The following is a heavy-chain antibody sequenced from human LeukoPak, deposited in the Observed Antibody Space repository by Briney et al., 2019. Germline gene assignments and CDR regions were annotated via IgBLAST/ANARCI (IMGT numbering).Heavy chain of an antibody. CDR3: ARLDYGSGSYYDDY. D-gene: IGHD3-10*01. V-gene: IGHV3-21*01. J-gene: IGHJ4*02. Sequence: GGSLRLSCAASGFTFSSYSMNWVRQAPGKGLEWVSFISSSSSYIYYADSVKGRFTISRDNAKISLYLQMNSLRAEDTAVFYCARLDYGSGSYYDDYWGQGTLVTVSS. CDR2: ISSSSSYI. CDR1: GFTFSSYS.